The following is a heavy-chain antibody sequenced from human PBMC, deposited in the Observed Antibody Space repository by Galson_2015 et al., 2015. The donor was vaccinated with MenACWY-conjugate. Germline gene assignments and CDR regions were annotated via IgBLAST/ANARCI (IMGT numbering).Heavy chain of an antibody. CDR1: GFTFSNYA. Sequence: SLRLSCAASGFTFSNYAMTWVRQAPGKGLEWVSTISASGGITNYADSVKGRFTISRGNYDKTLYLQMNNLRAEDTAVYYCAKDLWARESSYGPCEYWGQGTLVTFSS. CDR3: AKDLWARESSYGPCEY. CDR2: ISASGGIT. D-gene: IGHD5-18*01. J-gene: IGHJ4*02. V-gene: IGHV3-23*01.